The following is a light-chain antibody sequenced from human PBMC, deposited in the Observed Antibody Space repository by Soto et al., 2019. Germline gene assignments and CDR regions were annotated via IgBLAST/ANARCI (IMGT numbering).Light chain of an antibody. CDR2: DAS. CDR1: QSVSSY. V-gene: IGKV3-11*01. Sequence: EIVLTQSPATLSLSPGERATLSCRASQSVSSYLAWYQQKPGQAPRLLIYDASNRATGIPARFSGGGSGTDFTLTISSLVREDFAVYYCQQRSNRPITFGQGTRLEI. J-gene: IGKJ5*01. CDR3: QQRSNRPIT.